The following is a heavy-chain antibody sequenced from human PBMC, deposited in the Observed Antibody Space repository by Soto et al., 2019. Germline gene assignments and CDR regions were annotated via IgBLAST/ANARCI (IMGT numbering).Heavy chain of an antibody. D-gene: IGHD6-19*01. CDR3: ARYEWLVPDYYYYYGMDV. Sequence: GESLKISCKGSGYSFTSYWIGWVRQMPGKGLEWMGIIYPGDSDTRYSPSFQGQVTISADKSISTAYLQWSSLKASDTAMYYCARYEWLVPDYYYYYGMDVWGQGTTVTVSS. J-gene: IGHJ6*02. V-gene: IGHV5-51*01. CDR2: IYPGDSDT. CDR1: GYSFTSYW.